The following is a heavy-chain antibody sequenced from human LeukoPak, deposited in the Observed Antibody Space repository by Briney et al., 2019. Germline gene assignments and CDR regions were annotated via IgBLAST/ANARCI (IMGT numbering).Heavy chain of an antibody. Sequence: GGSLRLSCAASRFTFDEYGMSWVRQTAGKGLEWVSGINWNGRSIGYADSVKGRFTISRDNAKNSLYLQMNSLRAEDTAVYYCASGGYNDYWGQGTLVTVSS. J-gene: IGHJ4*02. CDR2: INWNGRSI. D-gene: IGHD5-24*01. CDR1: RFTFDEYG. CDR3: ASGGYNDY. V-gene: IGHV3-20*04.